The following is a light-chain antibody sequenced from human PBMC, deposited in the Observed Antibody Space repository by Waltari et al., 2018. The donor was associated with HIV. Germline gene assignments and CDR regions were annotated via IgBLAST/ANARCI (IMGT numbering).Light chain of an antibody. J-gene: IGKJ4*01. Sequence: EIVLTQSPVTLSLSPGERVTLSCRASQNIGSHLAWYQQKPGLAPRLLIFDASSRATGIPARFSGGGSGTDFTLTISSLEPEDFAVYFCQQRSNWPPSLTFGGGTKVEIK. CDR3: QQRSNWPPSLT. CDR1: QNIGSH. V-gene: IGKV3-11*01. CDR2: DAS.